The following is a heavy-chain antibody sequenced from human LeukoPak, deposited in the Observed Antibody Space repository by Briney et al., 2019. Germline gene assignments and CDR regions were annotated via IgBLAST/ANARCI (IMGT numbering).Heavy chain of an antibody. V-gene: IGHV3-21*04. CDR3: AKDRRLAAFDY. CDR1: GFTFSSYS. J-gene: IGHJ4*02. Sequence: GGSLRLSCAASGFTFSSYSMNWVRQAPGKGLEWVSSISSSSSYIYYADSVKGRFTISRDNSKNTLYLQMNSLRAEDTAVYYCAKDRRLAAFDYGGQGTLVTVSS. D-gene: IGHD6-25*01. CDR2: ISSSSSYI.